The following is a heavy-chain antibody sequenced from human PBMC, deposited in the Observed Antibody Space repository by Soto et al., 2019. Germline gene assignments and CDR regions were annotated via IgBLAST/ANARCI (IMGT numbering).Heavy chain of an antibody. V-gene: IGHV4-39*01. CDR1: CGSFSSSTYY. D-gene: IGHD3-22*01. CDR2: MYSGGNT. CDR3: ARQPYDSTGYYYGA. J-gene: IGHJ5*02. Sequence: ETLSLTCTVSCGSFSSSTYYWGWIRQPPGKGLEWIGSMYSGGNTYYNPSLKSRVTVSVDTSKNHFSLKLTSVTAADTAMYYCARQPYDSTGYYYGAWGQGTLVTVSS.